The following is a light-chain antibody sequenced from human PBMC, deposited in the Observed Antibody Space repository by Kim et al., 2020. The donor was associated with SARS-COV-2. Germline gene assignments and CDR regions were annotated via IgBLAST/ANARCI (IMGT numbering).Light chain of an antibody. V-gene: IGKV3-20*01. J-gene: IGKJ1*01. Sequence: EIVLTQSPCTLSLSPGERATLSCRASQSVSSSYLAWYQQKPGQAPRLLIYAASTWATGIPGRFSGSGSGTDFTLTISRLEPEDFAVYYCQQYGSSPWTFGQGTKVEI. CDR3: QQYGSSPWT. CDR2: AAS. CDR1: QSVSSSY.